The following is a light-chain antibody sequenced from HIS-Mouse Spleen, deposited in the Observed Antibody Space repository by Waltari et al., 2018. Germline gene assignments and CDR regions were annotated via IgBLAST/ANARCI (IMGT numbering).Light chain of an antibody. V-gene: IGLV3-19*01. CDR3: NSRDSSGNHLV. CDR1: SLSSYY. Sequence: SSELTQDPAVSVALGQTVRITCQGDSLSSYYAIWYQQKPGQAPGLVIYGKNNRPSGIPDRFSGSSSGNTASLTITGAQAEDEADYYCNSRDSSGNHLVFGGGTKLTVL. CDR2: GKN. J-gene: IGLJ3*02.